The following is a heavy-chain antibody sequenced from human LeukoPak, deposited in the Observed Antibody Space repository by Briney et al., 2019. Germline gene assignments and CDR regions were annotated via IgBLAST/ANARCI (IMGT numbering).Heavy chain of an antibody. D-gene: IGHD6-19*01. CDR2: INPNSGGT. CDR1: GGTFSIYA. CDR3: ARAYSSGDYFDY. J-gene: IGHJ4*02. Sequence: GSSVKVSCTASGGTFSIYAISWVRQAPGQGLEWMGRINPNSGGTNYAQKFQGRVTMTRDTSISTAYMELSRLRSDDTAVYYCARAYSSGDYFDYWGQGTLVTVSS. V-gene: IGHV1-2*06.